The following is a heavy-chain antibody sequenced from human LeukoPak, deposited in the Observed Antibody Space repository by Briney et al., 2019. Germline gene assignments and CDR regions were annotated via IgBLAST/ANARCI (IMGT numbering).Heavy chain of an antibody. J-gene: IGHJ6*03. V-gene: IGHV4-4*07. D-gene: IGHD2-21*02. Sequence: SETLSLTCTVSGGSISSYYWSWIRQPAGKGLEWIGRIYTSGGTNYNPSLKSRVTMSVDTSKNQFSLKLSSVTAADTAVYYCARGNKCGGDSHGYYYYYMDVWGKGTTVTISS. CDR3: ARGNKCGGDSHGYYYYYMDV. CDR2: IYTSGGT. CDR1: GGSISSYY.